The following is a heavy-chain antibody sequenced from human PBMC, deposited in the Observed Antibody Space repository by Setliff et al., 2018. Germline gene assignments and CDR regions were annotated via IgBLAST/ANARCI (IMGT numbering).Heavy chain of an antibody. CDR3: ARDGLGAGMLWGGSGWFDP. V-gene: IGHV1-2*04. CDR2: INPNSGGT. D-gene: IGHD1-1*01. J-gene: IGHJ5*02. CDR1: GYTFTGYY. Sequence: GASVKVSCKASGYTFTGYYMHWLRQAPGQGLEWMGWINPNSGGTNYAQKFQGWVTMTRDTSISTAYMELSRLRSDDTAVYYCARDGLGAGMLWGGSGWFDPWGQGTLVTVSS.